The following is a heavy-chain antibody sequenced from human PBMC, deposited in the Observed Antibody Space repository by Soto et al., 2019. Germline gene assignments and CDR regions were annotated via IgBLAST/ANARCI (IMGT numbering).Heavy chain of an antibody. D-gene: IGHD3-3*01. V-gene: IGHV3-21*01. J-gene: IGHJ6*02. Sequence: GGSLRLSCAASGFTFSSYSMNWVRQAPGKGLEWVSSISSSSSYIYYADSVKGRFTISRDNAKNSLYLQMNSLRAEDTAVYYCANIDFWSGYYYSYGMDVWGQGTTVTVSS. CDR3: ANIDFWSGYYYSYGMDV. CDR1: GFTFSSYS. CDR2: ISSSSSYI.